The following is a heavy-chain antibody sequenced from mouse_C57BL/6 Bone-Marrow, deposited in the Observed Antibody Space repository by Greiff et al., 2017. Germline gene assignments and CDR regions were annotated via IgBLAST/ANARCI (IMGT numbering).Heavy chain of an antibody. CDR3: AREGITTVVAPYYYAMDY. CDR1: GFTFSSYA. D-gene: IGHD1-1*01. V-gene: IGHV5-4*01. CDR2: ISDGGSYT. Sequence: EVKLVESGGGLVKPGGSLKLSCAASGFTFSSYAMSWVRQTPEKRLEWVATISDGGSYTYYPDNVKGRFTISRDNAKNNLYLQMSQLKSEDTAMYYCAREGITTVVAPYYYAMDYWGQGTSVTVSS. J-gene: IGHJ4*01.